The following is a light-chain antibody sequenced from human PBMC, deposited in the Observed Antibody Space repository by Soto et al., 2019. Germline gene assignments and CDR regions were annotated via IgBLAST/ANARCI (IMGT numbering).Light chain of an antibody. V-gene: IGKV3-11*01. Sequence: EIVLTQSPATLSLSPGEGATLSCSASQSVSSYLAWYQQKPGQAPRLLIYDASNRATGIPARFSSSGSGTDFTLTISSLEPEDFAVYYCQQRSNWPVTFGLGTKV. CDR1: QSVSSY. J-gene: IGKJ1*01. CDR3: QQRSNWPVT. CDR2: DAS.